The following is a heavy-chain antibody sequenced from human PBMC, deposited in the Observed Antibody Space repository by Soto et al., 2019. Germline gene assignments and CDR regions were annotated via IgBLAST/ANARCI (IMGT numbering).Heavy chain of an antibody. J-gene: IGHJ6*02. D-gene: IGHD2-15*01. V-gene: IGHV5-10-1*01. CDR1: GYSFTSYW. CDR3: ASTIGYCSGGSCYLDYYYYGMDV. Sequence: GESLKISCKGSGYSFTSYWISWVRQMPGKGLEWMGRIDPSDSYTNYSPSFQGHVTISADKSISTAYLQWSSLKASDTAMYYCASTIGYCSGGSCYLDYYYYGMDVWGQGTTVTVSS. CDR2: IDPSDSYT.